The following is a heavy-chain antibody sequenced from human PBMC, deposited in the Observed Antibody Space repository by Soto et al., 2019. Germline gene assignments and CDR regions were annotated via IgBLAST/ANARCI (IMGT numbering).Heavy chain of an antibody. CDR1: GGSISSGGYS. D-gene: IGHD3-9*01. CDR3: ARSRYFDWSNWFDP. J-gene: IGHJ5*02. V-gene: IGHV4-30-2*01. Sequence: SETLSLTCAVSGGSISSGGYSWSWIRQPPGKGLEWIGYIYHSGSTYYNPSLKSRVTISVDRSKNQFSLKLSSVTAADTAVYYCARSRYFDWSNWFDPWGQGTLVTVSS. CDR2: IYHSGST.